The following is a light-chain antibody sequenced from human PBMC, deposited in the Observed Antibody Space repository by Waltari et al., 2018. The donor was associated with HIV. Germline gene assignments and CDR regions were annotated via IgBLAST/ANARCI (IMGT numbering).Light chain of an antibody. V-gene: IGLV1-51*01. CDR1: GSNFGKDN. CDR2: DDD. Sequence: QSVLTQPPSVSAAPGQTVTIPCSGSGSNFGKDNVSWYRQFPGSAPQLLIYDDDRRPSWVSDRCSGAKSGTSATLGSAGLHAGDEADYYCETWDSSLSIMIFGGGTKVTVL. J-gene: IGLJ2*01. CDR3: ETWDSSLSIMI.